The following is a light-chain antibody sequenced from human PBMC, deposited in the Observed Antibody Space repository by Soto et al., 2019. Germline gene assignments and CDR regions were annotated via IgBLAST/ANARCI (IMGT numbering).Light chain of an antibody. CDR2: GAS. CDR1: ESVSSSY. CDR3: QQSGSSPRT. J-gene: IGKJ1*01. Sequence: EIVLTQSPGTLSLSPEGRARLSCRASESVSSSYVAWYQQKPGTAHTHPIYGASSSATGNPDKISCSRSGTDFTLAITRLEPEDFAVSYCQQSGSSPRTLGQGTNVDIK. V-gene: IGKV3-20*01.